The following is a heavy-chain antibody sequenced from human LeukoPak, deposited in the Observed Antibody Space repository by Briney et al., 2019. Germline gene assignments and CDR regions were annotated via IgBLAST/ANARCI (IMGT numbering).Heavy chain of an antibody. CDR3: ARRRYYDGSGYLE. Sequence: SETLSLTXSVSGDSVSRSDSYWDWIRQPPGKGLEWIGTIYYSGRTYYSPSLKSRATMSVDPSNNQFSLNLRSVTAADTAVYYCARRRYYDGSGYLEWGQGTLLSVSS. CDR1: GDSVSRSDSY. V-gene: IGHV4-39*01. J-gene: IGHJ1*01. D-gene: IGHD3-22*01. CDR2: IYYSGRT.